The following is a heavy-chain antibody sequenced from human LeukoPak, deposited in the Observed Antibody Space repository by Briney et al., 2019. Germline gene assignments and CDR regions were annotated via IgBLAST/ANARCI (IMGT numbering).Heavy chain of an antibody. CDR3: ARDMDTGPPFDY. CDR1: TXXXXA. CDR2: IIPMFGTA. D-gene: IGHD5-18*01. J-gene: IGHJ4*02. V-gene: IGHV1-69*01. Sequence: TXXXXAXXXXRQGPXQGVXXXGGIIPMFGTAKYAKKLKGRVTITAEESTRTDYMGESRLRSEDTAVYYCARDMDTGPPFDYWGQGTLVTVSS.